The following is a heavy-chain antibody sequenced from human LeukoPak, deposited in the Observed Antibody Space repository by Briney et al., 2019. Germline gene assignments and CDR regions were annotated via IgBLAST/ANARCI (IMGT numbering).Heavy chain of an antibody. CDR3: ARPLPTMIVVRPLHY. Sequence: GRSLRLSCAASGFTFSSYAMHWVRQAPGKGLEWVAVISYDGSNKYYADSVKGRFTISRDNSKNTLYLQMNSLRAEDTAVYYCARPLPTMIVVRPLHYWGQGTLVTVSS. CDR2: ISYDGSNK. J-gene: IGHJ4*02. CDR1: GFTFSSYA. V-gene: IGHV3-30-3*01. D-gene: IGHD3-22*01.